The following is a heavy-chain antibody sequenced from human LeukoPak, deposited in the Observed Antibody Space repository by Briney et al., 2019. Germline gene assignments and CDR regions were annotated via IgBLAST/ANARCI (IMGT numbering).Heavy chain of an antibody. CDR1: GYTFTSYD. CDR3: ARVRVDYGDYYFDY. J-gene: IGHJ4*02. V-gene: IGHV1-8*01. CDR2: MNPNSGNT. Sequence: GASVKVSCKASGYTFTSYDINWVRQATGQGLEWMGWMNPNSGNTGYAQKFQGRVTMTRNTSISTAYMELSSLRSEDTAVYYCARVRVDYGDYYFDYWGQGTLVTVSS. D-gene: IGHD4-17*01.